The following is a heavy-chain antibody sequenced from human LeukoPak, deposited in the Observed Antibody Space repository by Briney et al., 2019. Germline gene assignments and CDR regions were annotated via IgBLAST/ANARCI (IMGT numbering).Heavy chain of an antibody. CDR3: TKVGLSGLFDY. D-gene: IGHD3-10*01. CDR2: IYYSGST. V-gene: IGHV4-61*03. J-gene: IGHJ4*02. CDR1: GGSVSSGSYY. Sequence: SETLSLTCAVSGGSVSSGSYYWSWIRQPPGKGLEWIGYIYYSGSTNYNPSLKSRVTISVDTSKNRFSLKLSSVTAADTAVYYCTKVGLSGLFDYWGQGALVTVSS.